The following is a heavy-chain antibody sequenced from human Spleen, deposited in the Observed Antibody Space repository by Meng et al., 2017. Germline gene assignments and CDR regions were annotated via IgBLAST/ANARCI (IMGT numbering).Heavy chain of an antibody. J-gene: IGHJ6*02. D-gene: IGHD1-26*01. CDR2: ISGSAYRT. V-gene: IGHV3-23*01. Sequence: GESLKISCEASGFTFGTYAMTWVRQAPGQGPEWVSSISGSAYRTYYADSVEGRFTISRDNSKNTLYLQMNSLRAEDTAIYYCAKDGGVTYYERPQNLWYTYGMDVWGQGTTVTVSS. CDR1: GFTFGTYA. CDR3: AKDGGVTYYERPQNLWYTYGMDV.